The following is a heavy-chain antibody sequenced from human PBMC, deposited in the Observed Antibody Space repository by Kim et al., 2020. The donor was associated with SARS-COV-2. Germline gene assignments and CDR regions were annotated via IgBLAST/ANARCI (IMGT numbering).Heavy chain of an antibody. CDR2: IYYSGST. D-gene: IGHD2-21*02. Sequence: SETLSLTCSVSGGSISSSTYYWGWIRQPPGKGLEWIGSIYYSGSTYYNPSLKSRVNISVDTCKNQFSLKLTSVTAADTAVYYCARGLGDKGTFDYWGQGT. V-gene: IGHV4-39*07. CDR1: GGSISSSTYY. J-gene: IGHJ4*02. CDR3: ARGLGDKGTFDY.